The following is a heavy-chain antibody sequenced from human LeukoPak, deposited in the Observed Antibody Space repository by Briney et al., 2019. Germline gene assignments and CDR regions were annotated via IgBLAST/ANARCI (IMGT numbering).Heavy chain of an antibody. CDR2: IYYSGST. CDR3: ARFSGWYEANWCDP. J-gene: IGHJ5*02. CDR1: GGSISSGDYY. D-gene: IGHD6-19*01. Sequence: SQTLSLTCTVSGGSISSGDYYWSWIRQPPGKGLKWIGYIYYSGSTYYNPSLKSRVTISVDTSKNQFSLKLSSVTAADTAVYYCARFSGWYEANWCDPWGQGTLVTVSS. V-gene: IGHV4-30-4*08.